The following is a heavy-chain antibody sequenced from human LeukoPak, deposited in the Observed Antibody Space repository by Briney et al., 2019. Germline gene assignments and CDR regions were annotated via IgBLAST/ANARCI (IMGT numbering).Heavy chain of an antibody. D-gene: IGHD3-10*01. J-gene: IGHJ6*04. V-gene: IGHV4-59*01. CDR2: IYYNGDT. CDR1: GGSMSNYF. CDR3: ARDRGTVQGV. Sequence: SETLSLTCTVSGGSMSNYFWSWIRQPPGKGLEWIGYIYYNGDTSYNSSLKSRVTISLDTSNNQFSLRLNSVTAADTAIYYCARDRGTVQGVWGTGTTVIVSS.